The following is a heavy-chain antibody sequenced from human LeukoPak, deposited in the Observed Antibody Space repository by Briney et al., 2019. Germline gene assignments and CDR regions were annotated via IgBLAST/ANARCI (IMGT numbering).Heavy chain of an antibody. J-gene: IGHJ4*02. Sequence: GESLTISCKGSGYSFTSYWIGWVRQMPGKGLEWMGIIYPGDSDTIYSPSFQGQVTISADKSISTAYLQWSSLKASDTAMYYCARHFHYGSGSYWYFDYWGQGTLVTVSS. CDR2: IYPGDSDT. V-gene: IGHV5-51*01. CDR3: ARHFHYGSGSYWYFDY. D-gene: IGHD3-10*01. CDR1: GYSFTSYW.